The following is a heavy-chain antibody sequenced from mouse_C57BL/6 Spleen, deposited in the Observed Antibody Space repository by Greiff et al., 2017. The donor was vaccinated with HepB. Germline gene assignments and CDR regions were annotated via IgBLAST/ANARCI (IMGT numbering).Heavy chain of an antibody. J-gene: IGHJ3*01. V-gene: IGHV1-81*01. CDR3: ANWEGFAY. CDR1: GYTFTSYG. Sequence: LQESGAELARPGASVKLSCKASGYTFTSYGISWVKQRTGQGLEWIGEIYPRSGNTYYNEKFKGKATLTADKSSSTAYMELRSLTSEDSAVYFCANWEGFAYWGQGTLVTVSA. D-gene: IGHD4-1*01. CDR2: IYPRSGNT.